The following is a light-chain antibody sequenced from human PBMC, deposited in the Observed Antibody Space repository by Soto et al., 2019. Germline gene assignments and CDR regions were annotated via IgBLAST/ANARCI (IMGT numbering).Light chain of an antibody. CDR2: LAS. CDR1: QSLLHSNGYNY. V-gene: IGKV2-28*01. CDR3: MQALQTPRSIT. J-gene: IGKJ5*01. Sequence: DIVMTQSPLSLPVTPGEPASISCRSSQSLLHSNGYNYLDWYLQKPGQSPQLLIYLASNRASGVPDRFSGSGSGRDFTLKISRVESEDVGVYYCMQALQTPRSITFGQGTRLEIK.